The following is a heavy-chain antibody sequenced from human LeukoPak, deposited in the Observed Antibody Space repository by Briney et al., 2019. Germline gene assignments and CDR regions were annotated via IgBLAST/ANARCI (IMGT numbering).Heavy chain of an antibody. CDR1: GGSISNYY. V-gene: IGHV4-59*01. CDR3: ARHTTSGWDQVVY. Sequence: SETLSLTCTVSGGSISNYYWSWIRQPPGKGLEWIGYISYSGSTNHNPSLKSRVTISVDTSKNQFPLKLSSVTAADTAVYYCARHTTSGWDQVVYWGQGTLVTVSS. CDR2: ISYSGST. J-gene: IGHJ4*02. D-gene: IGHD6-19*01.